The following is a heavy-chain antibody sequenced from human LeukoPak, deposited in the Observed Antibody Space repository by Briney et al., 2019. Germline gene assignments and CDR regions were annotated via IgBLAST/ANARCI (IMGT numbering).Heavy chain of an antibody. D-gene: IGHD5-18*01. V-gene: IGHV4-61*02. Sequence: KSSQTLSLTCTVSGGSISSGSGNYYWTWIRQPAGKGLEWIGRIYTSGSTNYNPSLKSRVTISVDTSKNQFSLKLSSVTAADTAVYYCARVFSVTATLYYYYYMDVWGKGTTVTVSS. J-gene: IGHJ6*03. CDR1: GGSISSGSGNYY. CDR3: ARVFSVTATLYYYYYMDV. CDR2: IYTSGST.